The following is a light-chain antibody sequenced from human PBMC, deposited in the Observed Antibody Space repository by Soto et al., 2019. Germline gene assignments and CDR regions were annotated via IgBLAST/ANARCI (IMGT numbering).Light chain of an antibody. Sequence: EIVLTQSPGTLSLSPGERATLSCRAAQTISSTYLAWYQQKGGQAPKLLIYGTSTRATGIPDRFSGSGSGTDFSLPISRLEPEEVAVYYSQQYRSPVLTFGGGTKVDIK. CDR3: QQYRSPVLT. CDR2: GTS. J-gene: IGKJ4*01. CDR1: QTISSTY. V-gene: IGKV3-20*01.